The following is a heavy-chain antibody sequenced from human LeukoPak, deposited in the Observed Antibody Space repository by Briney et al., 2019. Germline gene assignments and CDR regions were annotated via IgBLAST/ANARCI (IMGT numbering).Heavy chain of an antibody. CDR3: TRDEMNY. Sequence: GGSLRLSCTASEFTVSRNYMLWVRHAPGKGLERVSLIFSNGDTHYADSVKGRFTISRDTSKNTVSLQTNSLRVDDTAMYYCTRDEMNYWGQGTLVTVS. V-gene: IGHV3-53*01. CDR2: IFSNGDT. D-gene: IGHD5-24*01. CDR1: EFTVSRNY. J-gene: IGHJ4*02.